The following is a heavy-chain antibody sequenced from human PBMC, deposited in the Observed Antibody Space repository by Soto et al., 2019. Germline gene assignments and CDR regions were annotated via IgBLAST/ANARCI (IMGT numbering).Heavy chain of an antibody. D-gene: IGHD4-17*01. V-gene: IGHV3-9*01. CDR3: VKDIEVTTYYYYGMDV. CDR1: GFTFDDYA. J-gene: IGHJ6*02. CDR2: ISWNRASI. Sequence: SLRLSCAASGFTFDDYAMHWVRQAPGKGLEWVSGISWNRASIGYADSVKGRFTISRDNAKNSLYLQMNSLRSEDTALYYCVKDIEVTTYYYYGMDVWGQGTTVTVSS.